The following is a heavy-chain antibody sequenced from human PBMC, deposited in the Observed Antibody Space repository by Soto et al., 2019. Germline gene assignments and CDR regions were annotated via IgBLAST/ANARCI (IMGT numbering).Heavy chain of an antibody. J-gene: IGHJ6*02. CDR1: GGSFSGYY. Sequence: SETLSLTCAVYGGSFSGYYWSWIRQPPGKGLEWIGEINHSGSTNYNPSLKSRVTISVDTSKNQFSLKLSSVTAADTAVYYCARGLYYDVWSGMYYYGMDVWGQGTTVTVSS. CDR3: ARGLYYDVWSGMYYYGMDV. CDR2: INHSGST. D-gene: IGHD3-3*01. V-gene: IGHV4-34*01.